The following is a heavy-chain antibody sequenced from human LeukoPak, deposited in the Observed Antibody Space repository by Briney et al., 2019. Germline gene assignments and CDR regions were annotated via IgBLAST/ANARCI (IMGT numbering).Heavy chain of an antibody. CDR1: GGSIISSSYN. CDR3: ARLPTGFPNWFDP. Sequence: PSETLSLTCTVSGGSIISSSYNWGWIRQPPGKGLEWIGTIYYSGTTYYNPSLQSRVTISVDTSKNEFSPKVNSVTAADTAVYYCARLPTGFPNWFDPWGQGTRVTVSS. CDR2: IYYSGTT. V-gene: IGHV4-39*01. D-gene: IGHD2-8*02. J-gene: IGHJ5*02.